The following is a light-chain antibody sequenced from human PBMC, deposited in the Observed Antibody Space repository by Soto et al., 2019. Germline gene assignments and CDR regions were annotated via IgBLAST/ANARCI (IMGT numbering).Light chain of an antibody. Sequence: DIQMTQSPSSLSASVGDRVTITCRASQSISSYLNWYQQKPGKAPKLLIYAASSLQSGVPSRFSGSGSGIDFTLTISSLQPEDFATYYGQQSYSTPWTFGQGTKVEIK. CDR1: QSISSY. CDR3: QQSYSTPWT. J-gene: IGKJ1*01. CDR2: AAS. V-gene: IGKV1-39*01.